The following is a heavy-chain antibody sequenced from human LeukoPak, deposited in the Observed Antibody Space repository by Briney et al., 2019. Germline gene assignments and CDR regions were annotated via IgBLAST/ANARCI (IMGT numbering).Heavy chain of an antibody. J-gene: IGHJ4*02. Sequence: VSVKVSCKTSGYTFTNYGLSWVRQAPGQGLEWMGWISASNANTNYAQKFQGRVTMTTDTSTTTAYMEMRSLKSDDTAVYYCARDGIGDGFWSLFDDWGQGTLVTVAS. CDR1: GYTFTNYG. V-gene: IGHV1-18*01. CDR3: ARDGIGDGFWSLFDD. D-gene: IGHD3-3*01. CDR2: ISASNANT.